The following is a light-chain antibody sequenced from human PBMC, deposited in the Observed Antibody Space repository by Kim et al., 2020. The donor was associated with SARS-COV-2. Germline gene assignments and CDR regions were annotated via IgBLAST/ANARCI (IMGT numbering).Light chain of an antibody. J-gene: IGKJ1*01. Sequence: SPGERATLSCRASQRVSSSYLAWYQKKSGQAPRLLIYGASSRATGIPDRFSGGGSGTDFTLTISRLEPEDFAVYYCQQYGNSRWTFGQGTKVDIK. CDR3: QQYGNSRWT. V-gene: IGKV3-20*01. CDR2: GAS. CDR1: QRVSSSY.